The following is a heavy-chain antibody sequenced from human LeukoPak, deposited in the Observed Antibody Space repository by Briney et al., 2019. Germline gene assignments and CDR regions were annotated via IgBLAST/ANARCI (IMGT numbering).Heavy chain of an antibody. J-gene: IGHJ6*04. CDR3: ARADLLLWFGESADYYYGMDV. CDR2: ISAYNGNT. D-gene: IGHD3-10*01. CDR1: GYTFTSYG. V-gene: IGHV1-18*04. Sequence: ASVKVSCKASGYTFTSYGISWVRQAPGQGLEWMGWISAYNGNTNYAQKLQGRVTMTTDISTSTAYMELRSLRSDDTAVYYCARADLLLWFGESADYYYGMDVWGKGTTATVSS.